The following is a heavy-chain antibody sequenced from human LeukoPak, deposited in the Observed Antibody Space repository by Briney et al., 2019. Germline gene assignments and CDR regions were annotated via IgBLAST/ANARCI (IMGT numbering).Heavy chain of an antibody. CDR2: MNPNSGNT. J-gene: IGHJ6*02. CDR3: ARGRRFLEWLLLRNRIGMDV. D-gene: IGHD3-3*01. V-gene: IGHV1-8*01. Sequence: ASVKVSCKASGYTFTSYDINWVRQATGQGLERMGWMNPNSGNTGYAQKFQGRVTMTRNTSISTAYMELSSLRSEDTAVYYCARGRRFLEWLLLRNRIGMDVWGRGTTVTVSS. CDR1: GYTFTSYD.